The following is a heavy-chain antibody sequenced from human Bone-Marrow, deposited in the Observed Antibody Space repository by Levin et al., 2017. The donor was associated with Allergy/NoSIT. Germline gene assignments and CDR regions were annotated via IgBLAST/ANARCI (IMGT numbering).Heavy chain of an antibody. CDR3: ARIVGASHIDS. J-gene: IGHJ4*02. V-gene: IGHV4-38-2*01. D-gene: IGHD1-26*01. Sequence: SETLSLNCVVDGYSIISDYFWGWIRQPPGKGPQWIGSINHAGNIYYKPSLMSRVTMSVDTSKNQFSLKVMSVTAADTAVYYCARIVGASHIDSWGQGTLVTVSS. CDR1: GYSIISDYF. CDR2: INHAGNI.